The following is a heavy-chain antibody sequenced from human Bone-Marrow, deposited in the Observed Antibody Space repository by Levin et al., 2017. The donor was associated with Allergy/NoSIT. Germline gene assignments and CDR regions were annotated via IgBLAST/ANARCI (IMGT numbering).Heavy chain of an antibody. CDR3: AGSGLRLLRF. Sequence: PSETLSLTCSVSGGSISTVDYYWTWIRQLPGKGLEWIGSIYYNGTTYYNPSLKSRITISVDTSKNHYSLKLRSVTTADTAVYYCAGSGLRLLRFWGQGTLVTVSA. CDR1: GGSISTVDYY. V-gene: IGHV4-31*03. CDR2: IYYNGTT. J-gene: IGHJ4*02. D-gene: IGHD3-3*01.